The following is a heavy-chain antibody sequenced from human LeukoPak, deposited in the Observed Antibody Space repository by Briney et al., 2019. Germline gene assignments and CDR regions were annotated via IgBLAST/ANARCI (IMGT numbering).Heavy chain of an antibody. J-gene: IGHJ3*02. CDR3: ARRPRGGYWYAFDI. CDR1: GGSISSYY. CDR2: IYYSGST. D-gene: IGHD2-15*01. Sequence: PSETLSLTCTVSGGSISSYYWSWIRQPPGKGLEWIGYIYYSGSTYYNPSLKSRVTISVDTSKNQFSLKLSSVTAADTAVYYCARRPRGGYWYAFDIWGQGTMVTVSS. V-gene: IGHV4-59*04.